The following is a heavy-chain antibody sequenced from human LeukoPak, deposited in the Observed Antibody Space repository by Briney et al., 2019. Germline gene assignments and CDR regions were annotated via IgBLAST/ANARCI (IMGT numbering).Heavy chain of an antibody. CDR2: VDNGGSGT. V-gene: IGHV3-74*01. CDR3: ARGGYGHNMDV. D-gene: IGHD3-10*01. CDR1: GFTFNNYW. J-gene: IGHJ6*03. Sequence: GGSLRLSCAASGFTFNNYWMHWVRQAPGKGLVWVSHVDNGGSGTTYADSVKGRFTLSRDNAKNTVYLQMNSLGAEDTAVYYCARGGYGHNMDVWGEGTTVTVSS.